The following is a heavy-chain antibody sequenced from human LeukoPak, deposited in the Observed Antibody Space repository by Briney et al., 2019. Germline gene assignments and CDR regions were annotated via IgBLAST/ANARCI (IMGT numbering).Heavy chain of an antibody. J-gene: IGHJ4*02. CDR3: ARLKPGIAVAGSPDY. CDR1: GGSISSGDYY. V-gene: IGHV4-30-4*01. CDR2: IYYSGST. Sequence: PSETLSLTCTVSGGSISSGDYYWSWIRQPPGKGLEWIGYIYYSGSTYYNPSLKSRLTISLDTSKNQFSLKLSSVTAADTAVYYCARLKPGIAVAGSPDYWGQGTLVTVSS. D-gene: IGHD6-19*01.